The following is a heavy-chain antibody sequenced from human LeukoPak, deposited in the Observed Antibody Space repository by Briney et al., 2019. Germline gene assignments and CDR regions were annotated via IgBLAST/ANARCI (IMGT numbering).Heavy chain of an antibody. CDR1: GVSFSSYS. V-gene: IGHV3-66*01. Sequence: PGGSLRLSCAASGVSFSSYSMNWVRQAPGKGLEWVSVIYSGGSTSYADSVKGRFTISRDNSKNTLYLQMNSLRAEDTAVYYCARFTHGGDFDYWGQGTLVTVSS. J-gene: IGHJ4*02. CDR3: ARFTHGGDFDY. D-gene: IGHD2-21*01. CDR2: IYSGGST.